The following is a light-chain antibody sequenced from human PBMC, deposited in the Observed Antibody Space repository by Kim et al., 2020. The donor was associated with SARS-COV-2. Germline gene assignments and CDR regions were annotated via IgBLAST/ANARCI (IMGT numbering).Light chain of an antibody. J-gene: IGLJ3*02. CDR3: NSRDSSGNHWV. V-gene: IGLV3-19*01. CDR2: GKN. Sequence: ALGQTVRTTCQGDRLRSYYASWYQQKPGQAPVLVIYGKNNRPSGIPDRFSGSSSGNTASLTITGAQAEDEADYYCNSRDSSGNHWVFGGGTQLTVL. CDR1: RLRSYY.